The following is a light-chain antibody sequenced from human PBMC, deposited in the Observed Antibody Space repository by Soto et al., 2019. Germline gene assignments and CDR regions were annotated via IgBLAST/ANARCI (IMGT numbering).Light chain of an antibody. V-gene: IGKV1-5*03. CDR1: QSISSW. CDR2: KAS. J-gene: IGKJ2*01. Sequence: DIQMTQSPSTLSASVGDRVTITCRARQSISSWLAWYQQKPGKAPKLLIHKASDLESGVPSRFSGSGSGTEFTLTVSSLQPDDFGPYYCQQYNSYSQATFGQGTKLEIK. CDR3: QQYNSYSQAT.